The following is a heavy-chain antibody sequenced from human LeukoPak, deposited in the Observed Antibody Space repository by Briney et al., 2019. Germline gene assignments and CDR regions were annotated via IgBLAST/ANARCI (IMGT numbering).Heavy chain of an antibody. CDR2: ISSNGGST. Sequence: GGSLRLSCAASGFTFSTYAMHWVRQAPGKGLEYVSAISSNGGSTYYANSVKGRFTISRDNSKNTLYLQMGSLRAEDMAVHYCATSEGYWGQGTLVTVSS. J-gene: IGHJ4*02. D-gene: IGHD2-2*01. CDR3: ATSEGY. CDR1: GFTFSTYA. V-gene: IGHV3-64*01.